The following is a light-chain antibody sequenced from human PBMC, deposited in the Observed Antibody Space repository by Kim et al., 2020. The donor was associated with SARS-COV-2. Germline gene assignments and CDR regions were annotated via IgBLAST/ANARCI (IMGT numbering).Light chain of an antibody. V-gene: IGLV3-19*02. CDR3: NSRDSNDNVV. CDR2: GKN. CDR1: SLRSYY. Sequence: VALGQTVRITCQGDSLRSYYATWYQQKQGQALIRVIYGKNNRPSGIPDRGSGAGSGKTASLTITGTQAGDEADYYCNSRDSNDNVVFGGGTKLTVL. J-gene: IGLJ2*01.